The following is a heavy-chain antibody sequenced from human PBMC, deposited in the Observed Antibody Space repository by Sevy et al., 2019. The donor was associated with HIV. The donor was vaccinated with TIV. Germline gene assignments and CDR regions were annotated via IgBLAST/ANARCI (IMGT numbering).Heavy chain of an antibody. CDR2: ISYDGSNK. D-gene: IGHD2-2*01. V-gene: IGHV3-30-3*01. CDR3: ARVGLDIVVVPAAKRDDYYYYYMDV. CDR1: GFTFSSYA. J-gene: IGHJ6*03. Sequence: GGSLRLSCAASGFTFSSYAMHWVCQAPGKGLEWVAVISYDGSNKYYADSVKGRFTISRDNSKNTLYLQMNSLRAEDTAVYYCARVGLDIVVVPAAKRDDYYYYYMDVWGKGTTVTVSS.